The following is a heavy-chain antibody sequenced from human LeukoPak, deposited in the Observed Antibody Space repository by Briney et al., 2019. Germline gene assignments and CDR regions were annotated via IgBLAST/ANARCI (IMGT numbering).Heavy chain of an antibody. CDR1: GGSISSYY. J-gene: IGHJ4*02. CDR3: ARVAKPRTGGYYFDY. V-gene: IGHV4-59*12. D-gene: IGHD7-27*01. Sequence: PSETLSLTCTVSGGSISSYYWSWIRQPPGKGLEWIGYIYYSGSTNYNPSLKSRVTISVDTSKNQFSLKLSSVTAADTAVYYCARVAKPRTGGYYFDYWGQGTLVTVSS. CDR2: IYYSGST.